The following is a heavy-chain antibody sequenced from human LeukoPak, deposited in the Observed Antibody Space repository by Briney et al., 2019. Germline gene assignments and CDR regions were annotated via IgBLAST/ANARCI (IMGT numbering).Heavy chain of an antibody. CDR3: AKDRGRYYDSSGYYWGYYFDS. CDR1: GFTFSIYV. V-gene: IGHV3-23*01. Sequence: GGSLRLSCAASGFTFSIYVMNWVRQAPGKGLEWVSTISGSGGSTYYADSVKGRFTISRDNSKNTLYLEMSSLRAEDTAVYYCAKDRGRYYDSSGYYWGYYFDSWGQGILVTVST. CDR2: ISGSGGST. J-gene: IGHJ4*02. D-gene: IGHD3-22*01.